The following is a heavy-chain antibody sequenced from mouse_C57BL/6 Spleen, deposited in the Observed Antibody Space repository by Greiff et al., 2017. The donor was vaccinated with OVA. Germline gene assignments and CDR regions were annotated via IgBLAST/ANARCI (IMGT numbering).Heavy chain of an antibody. Sequence: QVQLKQPGAELVKPGASVKLSCKASGYTFTSYWMQWVKPRPGQGLEWIGEIDPSDSYTNYNKKFKGKATLTVDTSSSTAYMPLSSLTSEDSAVYYCARNYYGSSSRYFDVWGTGTTVTVSS. D-gene: IGHD1-1*01. J-gene: IGHJ1*03. V-gene: IGHV1-50*01. CDR1: GYTFTSYW. CDR2: IDPSDSYT. CDR3: ARNYYGSSSRYFDV.